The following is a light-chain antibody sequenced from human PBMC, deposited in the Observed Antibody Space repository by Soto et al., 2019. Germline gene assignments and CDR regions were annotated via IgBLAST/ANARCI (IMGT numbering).Light chain of an antibody. CDR1: QSVSSSY. Sequence: EIVLTLSPGTLSLSPGERATLSCRASQSVSSSYLAWYQQKPGQAPRLLIYGASSRATGIPDRFSGSGSGTDFTLTISRLEPEDFAAYYCQQYGSSPPYTFGQGTKLEIK. J-gene: IGKJ2*01. V-gene: IGKV3-20*01. CDR2: GAS. CDR3: QQYGSSPPYT.